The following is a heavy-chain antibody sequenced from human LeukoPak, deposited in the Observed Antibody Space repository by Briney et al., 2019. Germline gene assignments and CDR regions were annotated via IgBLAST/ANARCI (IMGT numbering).Heavy chain of an antibody. D-gene: IGHD3-9*01. V-gene: IGHV3-9*01. Sequence: SLRLSCAASGFTFDEYAMHWVRQAPGKGLEGVSGINWNSGFIDYADSVKGSFTISRDNARHSLYLQMNSLRAEDTALYYCATSLTGYYNSMDVWGQGTTVTVSS. CDR3: ATSLTGYYNSMDV. J-gene: IGHJ6*02. CDR2: INWNSGFI. CDR1: GFTFDEYA.